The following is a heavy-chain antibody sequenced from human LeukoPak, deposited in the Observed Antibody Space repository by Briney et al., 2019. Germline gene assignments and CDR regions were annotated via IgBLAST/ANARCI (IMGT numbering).Heavy chain of an antibody. Sequence: PSETLSLTCTVSGGSISSYYWSWIRQPPGKGLEWIGYIYYSGSTNYNPSLKSRVTISVDTSKNQFSLKLSSVTAADTAVYYCARSGDCSSTSCYSYMDVWGKGTTVTVSS. CDR2: IYYSGST. D-gene: IGHD2-2*01. CDR1: GGSISSYY. CDR3: ARSGDCSSTSCYSYMDV. V-gene: IGHV4-59*12. J-gene: IGHJ6*03.